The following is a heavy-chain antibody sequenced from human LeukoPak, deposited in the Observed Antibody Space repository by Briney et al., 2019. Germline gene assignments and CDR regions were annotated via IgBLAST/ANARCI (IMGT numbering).Heavy chain of an antibody. D-gene: IGHD3-22*01. CDR2: IKQDGSEK. CDR1: GFTFSSYW. J-gene: IGHJ4*02. V-gene: IGHV3-7*03. Sequence: GGSLRLSCAASGFTFSSYWMSWVRQAPGKGLEWVANIKQDGSEKYYVDSVKGRFTISRDNAKNSLYLQMNSLRAEDTAVYYCARVTYYYDSSGYLIGGFFDYWGQGTLVTVSS. CDR3: ARVTYYYDSSGYLIGGFFDY.